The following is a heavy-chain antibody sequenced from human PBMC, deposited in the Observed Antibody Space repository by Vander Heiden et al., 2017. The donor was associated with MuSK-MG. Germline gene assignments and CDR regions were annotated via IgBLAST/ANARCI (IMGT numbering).Heavy chain of an antibody. CDR1: GFSLSNTRMG. V-gene: IGHV2-26*01. CDR2: IFSNDEK. CDR3: ARRRDSGWLDY. J-gene: IGHJ4*02. D-gene: IGHD6-19*01. Sequence: QVTLKESGPVLVKPTETLTLTCTVSGFSLSNTRMGVSWIRQPPGKALEWLAHIFSNDEKSYSTSLKSRLTISKDTSKSQVVLTMTKMDPVDTATYYCARRRDSGWLDYWVQGTLVTVSS.